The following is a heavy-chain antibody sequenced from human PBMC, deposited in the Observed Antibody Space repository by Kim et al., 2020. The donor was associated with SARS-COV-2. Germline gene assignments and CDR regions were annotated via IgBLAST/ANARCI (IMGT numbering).Heavy chain of an antibody. CDR2: VYYTGSA. Sequence: SETLSLTCRVSGASISRNYWSWLRQAPGKGFEWIGYVYYTGSANYNPSLKGRVTFSLDNSKTEFSLKLTSVTAADTAVYYCATVDGGQGQGRDAGWDV. CDR3: ATVDGGQGQGRDAGWDV. V-gene: IGHV4-59*08. CDR1: GASISRNY. J-gene: IGHJ6*01. D-gene: IGHD2-15*01.